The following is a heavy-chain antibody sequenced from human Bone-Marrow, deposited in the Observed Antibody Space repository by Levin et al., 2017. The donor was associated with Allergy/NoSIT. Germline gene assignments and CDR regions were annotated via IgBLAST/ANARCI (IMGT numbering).Heavy chain of an antibody. CDR2: ILHDGRNQ. D-gene: IGHD4-17*01. J-gene: IGHJ4*02. CDR1: GFTFSNYA. CDR3: ARGAGRGDYSPGLRF. Sequence: AGGSLRLSCAASGFTFSNYAMHWVRQAPGEGLEWVAAILHDGRNQYYASSVKGRFTVSRDNSNSTLYLQITSLGREDTAVYFCARGAGRGDYSPGLRFWGQGTLVTVSS. V-gene: IGHV3-30*04.